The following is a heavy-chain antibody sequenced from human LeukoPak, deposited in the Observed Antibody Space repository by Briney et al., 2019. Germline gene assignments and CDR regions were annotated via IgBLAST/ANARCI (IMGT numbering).Heavy chain of an antibody. Sequence: GGSLRLSFAPSGLTAIIYDMKSVRQAPGKGLEWISFISGRGTTIYYADSVKGRFTISRDNAKNTLYLQMNSLRAEDTAVYYLWRARSPGLRSTFFGYWGQGTLVTVSS. CDR3: WRARSPGLRSTFFGY. CDR2: ISGRGTTI. V-gene: IGHV3-48*03. J-gene: IGHJ4*02. D-gene: IGHD3-3*01. CDR1: GLTAIIYD.